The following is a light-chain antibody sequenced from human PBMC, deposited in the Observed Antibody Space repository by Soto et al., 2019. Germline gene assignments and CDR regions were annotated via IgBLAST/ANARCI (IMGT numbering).Light chain of an antibody. V-gene: IGKV3-15*01. CDR1: QSVSSN. Sequence: EIVMTQSPATLSVSPGERATLSCRASQSVSSNLAWYQQKPGQAPRLLVYRASTRATGIPARFSGGGSGTEFPLTIRSLQSEDFAVYYCQHYYNWPPFTFGQGTHLEIK. CDR3: QHYYNWPPFT. J-gene: IGKJ2*01. CDR2: RAS.